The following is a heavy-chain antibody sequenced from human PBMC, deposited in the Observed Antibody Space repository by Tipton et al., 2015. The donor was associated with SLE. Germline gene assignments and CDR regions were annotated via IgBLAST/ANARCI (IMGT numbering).Heavy chain of an antibody. Sequence: SLRLSCAASGFSFDDHTMYWVRQAPGKGLQWVSSISWNGGIIDYADSVKGRFTISRDNSKNTVYLQMNSLRAEDTAVYYCANSRFVPEAYWGQGTLVTVSS. V-gene: IGHV3-9*01. CDR3: ANSRFVPEAY. CDR2: ISWNGGII. D-gene: IGHD3-3*01. CDR1: GFSFDDHT. J-gene: IGHJ4*02.